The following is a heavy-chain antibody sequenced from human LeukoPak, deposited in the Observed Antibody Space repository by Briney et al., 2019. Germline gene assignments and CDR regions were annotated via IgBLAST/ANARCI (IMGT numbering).Heavy chain of an antibody. CDR3: RRGTVTTANFDC. CDR1: GGSISSGGYY. J-gene: IGHJ4*02. V-gene: IGHV4-31*03. CDR2: IYYSGST. Sequence: SQTLSLTCTVSGGSISSGGYYWSWIRQHPGKGLEWIGYIYYSGSTYYNPSLKSRVTISVDTSKNQFSLKLSSVTAADAAVYYCRRGTVTTANFDCWGQGTLVTVSS. D-gene: IGHD4-17*01.